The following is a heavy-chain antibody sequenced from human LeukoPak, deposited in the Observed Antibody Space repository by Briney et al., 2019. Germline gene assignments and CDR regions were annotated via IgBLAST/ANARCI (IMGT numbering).Heavy chain of an antibody. CDR3: ARASLSRDIVVVPAAIPLVDY. CDR2: IYYSGST. J-gene: IGHJ4*02. V-gene: IGHV4-31*03. CDR1: GGSINNGGYY. D-gene: IGHD2-2*01. Sequence: PSETLSLTCTVSGGSINNGGYYWSWIRQHPGKGLEWIGYIYYSGSTYYNPSLKSRVTISVDRSKNQFSLKLSSVTAADTAVYYCARASLSRDIVVVPAAIPLVDYWGQGTLVTVSS.